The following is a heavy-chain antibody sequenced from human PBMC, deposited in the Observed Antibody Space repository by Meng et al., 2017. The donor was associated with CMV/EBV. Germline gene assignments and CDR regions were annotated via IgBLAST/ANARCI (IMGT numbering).Heavy chain of an antibody. CDR3: ARSHDTWGSPYY. J-gene: IGHJ4*02. Sequence: ASVQVSCKACGYRFITSDIMWVRQAPGQGLEWMGWISPYNGKRNYAQKIEGRVTLTTDTSTSTAYMELTNLRSDDTAVYYCARSHDTWGSPYYWGQGTLVTVSS. V-gene: IGHV1-18*01. CDR1: GYRFITSD. CDR2: ISPYNGKR. D-gene: IGHD3-9*01.